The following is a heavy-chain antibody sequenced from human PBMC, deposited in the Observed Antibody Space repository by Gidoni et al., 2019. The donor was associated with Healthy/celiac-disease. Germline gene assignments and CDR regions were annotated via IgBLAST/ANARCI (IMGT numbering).Heavy chain of an antibody. CDR1: GFTFSSYA. D-gene: IGHD4-17*01. CDR3: ARDWDVYGGNSGSYFDY. J-gene: IGHJ4*02. CDR2: ISYDGSNK. Sequence: QVQLVESGGGVVQPGRSLRLSCAASGFTFSSYAMHWVRQAPGKGLEWVAVISYDGSNKYYADSVKGRFTISRDNSKNTLYLQMNSLRAEDTAVYYCARDWDVYGGNSGSYFDYWGQGTLVTVSS. V-gene: IGHV3-30*04.